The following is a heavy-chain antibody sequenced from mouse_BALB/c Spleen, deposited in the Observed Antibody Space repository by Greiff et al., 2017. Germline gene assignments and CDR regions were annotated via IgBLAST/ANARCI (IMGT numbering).Heavy chain of an antibody. Sequence: VQLQQSGAELVRPGTSVKVSCKASGYAFTNYLIEWVKQRPGQGLEWIGYIDPYNGGTSYNQKFKGKATLTVDKSSSTAYMHLNSLTSEDSAVYYCARAPARALDYWGQGTTLTVSS. J-gene: IGHJ2*01. CDR3: ARAPARALDY. CDR2: IDPYNGGT. CDR1: GYAFTNYL. D-gene: IGHD3-1*01. V-gene: IGHV1-54*01.